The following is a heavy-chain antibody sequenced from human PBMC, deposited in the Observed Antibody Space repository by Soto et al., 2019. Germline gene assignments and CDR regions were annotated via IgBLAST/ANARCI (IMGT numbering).Heavy chain of an antibody. Sequence: GGSLRLSCAASGFTFSSYWMSWVRQAPGKGLEWVANIKQDGSEKYYVDSVKGRFTISRDNARNSLYLQMNSLGAEDTAVYYCARVFHYDSSGYYYYSYGMDVWGQGTTVTVSS. CDR2: IKQDGSEK. J-gene: IGHJ6*02. CDR1: GFTFSSYW. V-gene: IGHV3-7*01. CDR3: ARVFHYDSSGYYYYSYGMDV. D-gene: IGHD3-22*01.